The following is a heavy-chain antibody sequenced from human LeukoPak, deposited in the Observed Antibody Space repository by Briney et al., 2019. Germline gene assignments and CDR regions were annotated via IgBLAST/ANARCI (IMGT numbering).Heavy chain of an antibody. J-gene: IGHJ6*02. V-gene: IGHV4-59*08. D-gene: IGHD6-13*01. Sequence: SETLSLTCTVSGGSISSYYWSWIRQPPGKGLEWIGYIYYSGSINYNPSLKSRVTISVDTSKNQFSLKLSSVTAADTAVYYCARLGIAAAGNVYYYYYGMDVWGQGTTVTVSS. CDR2: IYYSGSI. CDR3: ARLGIAAAGNVYYYYYGMDV. CDR1: GGSISSYY.